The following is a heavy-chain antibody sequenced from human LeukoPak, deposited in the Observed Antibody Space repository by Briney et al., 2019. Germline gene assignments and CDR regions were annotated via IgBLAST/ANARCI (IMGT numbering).Heavy chain of an antibody. CDR1: GYTFTGYY. CDR3: ARDDSRRDTAMEIYYYYYYGMDV. CDR2: INPNSGGA. V-gene: IGHV1-2*02. D-gene: IGHD5-18*01. J-gene: IGHJ6*02. Sequence: ASVKVSCKASGYTFTGYYMHWVRQAPGQGLEWMGWINPNSGGANYAQKFQGRVTMTRDTSISTAYMELSRLRSDDTAVYYCARDDSRRDTAMEIYYYYYYGMDVWGQGTTVTVSS.